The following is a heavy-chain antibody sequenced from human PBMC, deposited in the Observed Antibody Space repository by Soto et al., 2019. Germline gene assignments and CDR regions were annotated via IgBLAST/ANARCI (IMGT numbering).Heavy chain of an antibody. Sequence: SVKVSCKASGGTFSSFAISWVRQAPGQGLEWMGGIIPIFGTANYAQKFQGRVTITADESTSTAYMELSSLRSEDTAVYYCARSGSYLNWFDPWGQGTLVTVSS. D-gene: IGHD1-26*01. CDR1: GGTFSSFA. V-gene: IGHV1-69*13. CDR2: IIPIFGTA. J-gene: IGHJ5*02. CDR3: ARSGSYLNWFDP.